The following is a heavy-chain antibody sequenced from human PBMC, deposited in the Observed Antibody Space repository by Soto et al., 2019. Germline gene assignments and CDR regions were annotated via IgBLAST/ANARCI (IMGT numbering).Heavy chain of an antibody. V-gene: IGHV3-23*01. J-gene: IGHJ6*03. CDR2: ISGSGCST. Sequence: EVQLLESGGGLVQPGGSLRLSCAASGFTFSSYAMSWVRQAPGKGLEWVSAISGSGCSTYYADSVKGRFTISRDNSKNTLYLQMNSLRAEDTAVYYCAKDGHSSSSYLDVWGKGTTVTVSS. CDR3: AKDGHSSSSYLDV. D-gene: IGHD6-13*01. CDR1: GFTFSSYA.